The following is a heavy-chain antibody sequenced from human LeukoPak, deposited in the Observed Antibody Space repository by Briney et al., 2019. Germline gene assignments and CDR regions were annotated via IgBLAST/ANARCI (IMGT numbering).Heavy chain of an antibody. V-gene: IGHV1-2*02. D-gene: IGHD2-15*01. Sequence: ASVKVSCKASGYTFTGYYMHWVRQAPGQGLEWMGWINPNSGGTNYAQKLQGRVTMTRDTSISTAYMELSRLRSDDTAVYYCARDPDIVVVVAATPGAFDYWGQGTLVTVSS. CDR3: ARDPDIVVVVAATPGAFDY. J-gene: IGHJ4*02. CDR2: INPNSGGT. CDR1: GYTFTGYY.